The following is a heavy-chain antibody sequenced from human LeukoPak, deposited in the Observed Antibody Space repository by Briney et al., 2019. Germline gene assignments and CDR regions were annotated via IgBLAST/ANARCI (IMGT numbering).Heavy chain of an antibody. CDR2: VRYDGGNK. CDR1: GFTFSNYA. Sequence: GGSLRLSCAASGFTFSNYAMHWVRQAPGKGLEWVAFVRYDGGNKYYADSVKGRFTISRDNSKNTLYLQMNSLRAEDTAVYYCARVRGLLLPDYWGQGTLVTVSS. CDR3: ARVRGLLLPDY. J-gene: IGHJ4*02. V-gene: IGHV3-30*02. D-gene: IGHD3-22*01.